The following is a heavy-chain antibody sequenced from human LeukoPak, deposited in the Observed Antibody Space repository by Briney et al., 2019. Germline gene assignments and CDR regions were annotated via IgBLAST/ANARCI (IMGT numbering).Heavy chain of an antibody. V-gene: IGHV3-48*04. CDR1: GFTFSSYS. Sequence: PGGSLRPSCAASGFTFSSYSMNWVRQAPGKGLEWGSYISSSSSTIYYADSVKGRFTISRDNAKNSLYLQMNSLRAEDKAVYYCARAQLLYYYMDVWGKGTTVTVSS. CDR3: ARAQLLYYYMDV. CDR2: ISSSSSTI. J-gene: IGHJ6*03. D-gene: IGHD2-2*01.